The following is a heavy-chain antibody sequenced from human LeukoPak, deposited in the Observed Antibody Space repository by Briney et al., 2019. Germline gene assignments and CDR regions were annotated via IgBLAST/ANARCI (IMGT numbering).Heavy chain of an antibody. CDR2: IYYSGST. Sequence: PSETLSLTCTVSGGSISSYYWSWIRQPPGKGLEWIGYIYYSGSTYYSSSLKSRVTISVDTSKNQFSLKLISVTAADTAVYYCARGHCSGGLCYLGVFDIWGQGTMVTVSP. CDR3: ARGHCSGGLCYLGVFDI. D-gene: IGHD2-15*01. J-gene: IGHJ3*02. V-gene: IGHV4-59*08. CDR1: GGSISSYY.